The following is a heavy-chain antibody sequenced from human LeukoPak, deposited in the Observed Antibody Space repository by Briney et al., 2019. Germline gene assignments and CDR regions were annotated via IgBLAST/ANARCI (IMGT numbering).Heavy chain of an antibody. D-gene: IGHD3-3*01. Sequence: SQTLSLTCAISGDSVSSNSAAWNWIRQSPSRGLERLGRTYYRSKWYNDYAVSVKSRITINPDTSKNQFSLQLNSVTPEVTAVYYCARGPLRFLEWLPIDDALDIWGQGTMVTVSS. CDR1: GDSVSSNSAA. CDR3: ARGPLRFLEWLPIDDALDI. V-gene: IGHV6-1*01. CDR2: TYYRSKWYN. J-gene: IGHJ3*02.